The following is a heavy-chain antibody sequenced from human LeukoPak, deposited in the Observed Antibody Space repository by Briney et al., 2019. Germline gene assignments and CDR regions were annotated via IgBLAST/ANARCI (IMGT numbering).Heavy chain of an antibody. V-gene: IGHV1-2*06. CDR3: ARDYCSSTSCLFDY. J-gene: IGHJ4*02. D-gene: IGHD2-2*01. CDR1: GYTFTPYH. Sequence: ASVKVSCKASGYTFTPYHMHWVRQAPGQGLEWMERINPNSGDTNYAQKFQGRVSMTRDTSISTAYMELSRLRSDDTAVYYCARDYCSSTSCLFDYWGQGTLVSVSS. CDR2: INPNSGDT.